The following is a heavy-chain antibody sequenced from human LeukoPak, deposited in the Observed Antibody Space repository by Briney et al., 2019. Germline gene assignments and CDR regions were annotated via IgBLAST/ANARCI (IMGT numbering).Heavy chain of an antibody. CDR1: GFTFSSYW. CDR3: ARMEMATIGAIDY. Sequence: GGSLRLSCAASGFTFSSYWMSWVRQAPGKGLEWVSAISGSGDSTYYADSVKGRFTISRDNSKKTLYLQLNSLRAEDTAVYYCARMEMATIGAIDYWGQGTLVTVSS. J-gene: IGHJ4*02. D-gene: IGHD5-24*01. V-gene: IGHV3-23*01. CDR2: ISGSGDST.